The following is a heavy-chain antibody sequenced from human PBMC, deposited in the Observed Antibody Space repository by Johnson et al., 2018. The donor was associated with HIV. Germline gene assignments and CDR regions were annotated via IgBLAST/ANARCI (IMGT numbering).Heavy chain of an antibody. CDR3: ARGGGAYCGGDCLRTFDI. V-gene: IGHV3-30*03. CDR1: GFTFSSYG. J-gene: IGHJ3*02. D-gene: IGHD2-21*02. Sequence: QVQLVESGGGLVQPGGSLRLSCAASGFTFSSYGMHWVRQAPGKGMDWVAFISYDGSKVYYADSVKDRFTISRDNSKNTLYLQMNSLRPADMGLYYCARGGGAYCGGDCLRTFDIWGQGTMVTVSS. CDR2: ISYDGSKV.